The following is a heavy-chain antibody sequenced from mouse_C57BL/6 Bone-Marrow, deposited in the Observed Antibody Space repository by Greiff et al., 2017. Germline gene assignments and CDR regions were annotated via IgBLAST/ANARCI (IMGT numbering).Heavy chain of an antibody. CDR2: IHPNSGST. J-gene: IGHJ2*01. CDR3: ASPNCDGYAVYWFDY. Sequence: VQLQQPGAELVKPGASVKLSCKASGYTFTSYWMHWVKQRPGHGLEWIGMIHPNSGSTNYNEKFKSKATLTVDKSSSTAYMQISSLTSEDSAVYDFASPNCDGYAVYWFDYWGQGTTLTVSS. D-gene: IGHD2-3*01. CDR1: GYTFTSYW. V-gene: IGHV1-64*01.